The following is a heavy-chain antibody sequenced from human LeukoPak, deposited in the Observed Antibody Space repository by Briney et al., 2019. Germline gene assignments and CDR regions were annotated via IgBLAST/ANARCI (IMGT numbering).Heavy chain of an antibody. CDR3: AKDKGREGDY. CDR2: ISSEGSEK. J-gene: IGHJ4*02. CDR1: GFIFSSYG. V-gene: IGHV3-30*18. Sequence: GGSLRLSCAASGFIFSSYGMHWVRQAPGKGLEWVAVISSEGSEKFYGDSVKGRFTISRDNSENTLNLQMNSLRLEDTAVYYCAKDKGREGDYWGQGTLVTVSS.